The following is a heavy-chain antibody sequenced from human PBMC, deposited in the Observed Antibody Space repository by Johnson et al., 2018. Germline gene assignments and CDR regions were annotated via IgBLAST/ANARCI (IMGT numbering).Heavy chain of an antibody. Sequence: QVQLVVSGGRVVQPGRSLRLSCSASGFTFSSYAMHWVRQAPGTGLEWVAVISDDGSNKVYAESVKGRIPISRDNSKYTVYLQMHSLKAEDTAVFYCARAQGGDYLAEYFQHWGQGTLVTVSS. CDR2: ISDDGSNK. CDR3: ARAQGGDYLAEYFQH. CDR1: GFTFSSYA. D-gene: IGHD4-17*01. V-gene: IGHV3-30-3*01. J-gene: IGHJ1*01.